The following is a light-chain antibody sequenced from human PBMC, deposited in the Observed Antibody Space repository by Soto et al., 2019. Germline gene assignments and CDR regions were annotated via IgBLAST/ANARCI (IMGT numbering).Light chain of an antibody. CDR2: NAF. Sequence: EIVMTQSPATLSVSPGESGTLSCRASQNIRGNLAWYQQRPGQAPRLLIHNAFSRATGIPDRFSGSGSGTDFILTISGLEPEDFAVYYCQYCSSSLWTFGQGTKVDI. V-gene: IGKV3-20*01. J-gene: IGKJ1*01. CDR3: QYCSSSLWT. CDR1: QNIRGN.